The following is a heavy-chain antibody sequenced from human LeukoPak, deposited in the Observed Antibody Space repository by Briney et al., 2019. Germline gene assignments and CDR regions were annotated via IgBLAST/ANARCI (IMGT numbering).Heavy chain of an antibody. D-gene: IGHD3-3*01. CDR3: ARDHNYDFWSGYYEPNYFDY. Sequence: GASVKVSCKASGYTFTSYYMHWVRQAPGQGLEWMGIINPSGGSTSYAQKFQGRVTMTRDTSTSTVYMELSSLRSEDTAVYYCARDHNYDFWSGYYEPNYFDYWGQGTLVTVSS. J-gene: IGHJ4*02. V-gene: IGHV1-46*01. CDR1: GYTFTSYY. CDR2: INPSGGST.